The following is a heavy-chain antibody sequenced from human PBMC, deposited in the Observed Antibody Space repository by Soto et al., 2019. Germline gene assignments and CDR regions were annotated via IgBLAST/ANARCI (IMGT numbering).Heavy chain of an antibody. CDR3: AREVRGGFTGIFDQ. D-gene: IGHD2-15*01. V-gene: IGHV4-4*07. Sequence: SETLSLTCTVSGGSISDYFYCSWIRRPAGKGLEWIGRIYTDGDTKCNPSLRSRVTMSLDTSKNQLSLRLTSVTAADTAVYFCAREVRGGFTGIFDQWGQGSRVTVSS. CDR2: IYTDGDT. CDR1: GGSISDYFY. J-gene: IGHJ4*02.